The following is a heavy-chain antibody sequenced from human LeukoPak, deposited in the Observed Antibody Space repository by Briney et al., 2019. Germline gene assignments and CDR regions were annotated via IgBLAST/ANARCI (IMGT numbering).Heavy chain of an antibody. D-gene: IGHD2-15*01. CDR3: AKAAVTYCSGGSCYSGYFDY. J-gene: IGHJ4*02. CDR1: GFTFSSYG. V-gene: IGHV3-30*18. CDR2: ISYDGSNK. Sequence: PGGSLRLSCAASGFTFSSYGMHWVRQAPGKGLEWVAVISYDGSNKYYADSVKGRFTISRDNSKNTLYLQMNSLRAEDTAVYYCAKAAVTYCSGGSCYSGYFDYWGQGTLVTVSS.